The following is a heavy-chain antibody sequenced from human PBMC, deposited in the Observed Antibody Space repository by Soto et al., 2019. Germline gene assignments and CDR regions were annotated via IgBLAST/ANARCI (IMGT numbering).Heavy chain of an antibody. CDR3: ARGSHTINRLRYFDWLSSPYYFDY. V-gene: IGHV4-30-4*01. D-gene: IGHD3-9*01. J-gene: IGHJ4*02. CDR2: IYSSGST. Sequence: PSETLSLTCTVSGGSISSGDYYWSWIRQPPGTGLEWIGYIYSSGSTYYNPSLKSRVTISVDTSKNQFSLKLSSVTAADTAVYYCARGSHTINRLRYFDWLSSPYYFDYWGQGTLVTVSS. CDR1: GGSISSGDYY.